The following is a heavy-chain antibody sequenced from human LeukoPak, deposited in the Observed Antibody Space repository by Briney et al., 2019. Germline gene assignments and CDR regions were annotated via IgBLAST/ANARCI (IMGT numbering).Heavy chain of an antibody. CDR2: IYYSGST. D-gene: IGHD1-26*01. J-gene: IGHJ4*02. CDR1: GGSLSSYF. Sequence: SETLSLTRTVSGGSLSSYFWSWIRQPPGKGLDWIGYIYYSGSTSYNPSLRSRVTISVDTSKNQFSLKLTSVTAADTAVYFCSRHDRNSGRYYDFDYWGQGTLVTVSS. V-gene: IGHV4-59*08. CDR3: SRHDRNSGRYYDFDY.